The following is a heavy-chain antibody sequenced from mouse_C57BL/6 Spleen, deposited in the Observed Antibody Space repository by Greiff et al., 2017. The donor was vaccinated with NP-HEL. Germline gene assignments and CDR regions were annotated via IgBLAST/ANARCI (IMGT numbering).Heavy chain of an antibody. CDR2: INPSNGGT. Sequence: QVQLQQPGTELVKPGASVKLSCKASDYTFTSYWMHWVKQRPGQGLEWIGNINPSNGGTNYNEKFKSKATLTVDKSSSTAYMQLSSLTSEDSAVYYGARGAGGSSVSDYWGQGTTLTVSS. V-gene: IGHV1-53*01. CDR1: DYTFTSYW. CDR3: ARGAGGSSVSDY. J-gene: IGHJ2*01. D-gene: IGHD1-1*01.